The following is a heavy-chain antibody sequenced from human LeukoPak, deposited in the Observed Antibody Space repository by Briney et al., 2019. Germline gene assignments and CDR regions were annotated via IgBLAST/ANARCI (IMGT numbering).Heavy chain of an antibody. CDR3: AKVHLRGVTDY. CDR2: ISGTGGSA. V-gene: IGHV3-23*01. J-gene: IGHJ4*02. CDR1: GFSFSTHG. Sequence: GGSLRLSRAASGFSFSTHGLTWVRQAPGKGLEWVSTISGTGGSAYYADSVKGRFTISRDNSKNTVSLEMSSLGLDDTAVYYCAKVHLRGVTDYWGQGTLVTVSS. D-gene: IGHD3-10*01.